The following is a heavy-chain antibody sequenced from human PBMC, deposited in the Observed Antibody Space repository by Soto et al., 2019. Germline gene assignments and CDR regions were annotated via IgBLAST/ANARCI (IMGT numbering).Heavy chain of an antibody. CDR2: VNPDGTEA. Sequence: AQLEESGGDLVQPGGSLRLSCAASGFDFNFYWMTWVRQAPGKGLEWVANVNPDGTEAFYADSLKGRLSISRDNANNSLSLRMNSLRVDDTAIYYCARDRERVTEVRGIALGAMDVWGQGAMVTVSS. D-gene: IGHD3-10*01. J-gene: IGHJ3*01. V-gene: IGHV3-7*03. CDR3: ARDRERVTEVRGIALGAMDV. CDR1: GFDFNFYW.